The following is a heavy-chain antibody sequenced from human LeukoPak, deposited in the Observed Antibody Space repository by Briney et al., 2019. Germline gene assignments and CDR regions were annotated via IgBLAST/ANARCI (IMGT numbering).Heavy chain of an antibody. Sequence: PSETLSLTCSVSVVSMNGYYWSWLRQSAGNRLEWFGHVDSSGNTNYNPSLESRVTMSVDTSKKQFSLKLTSVPAADMAVYFCARQVLVGSTFHAFDLWGQGTRVTVSS. D-gene: IGHD1-26*01. CDR2: VDSSGNT. CDR1: VVSMNGYY. V-gene: IGHV4-4*07. CDR3: ARQVLVGSTFHAFDL. J-gene: IGHJ3*01.